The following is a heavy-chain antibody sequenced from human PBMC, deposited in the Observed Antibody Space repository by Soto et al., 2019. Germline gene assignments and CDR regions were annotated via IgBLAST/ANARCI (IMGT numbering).Heavy chain of an antibody. D-gene: IGHD2-8*02. CDR3: ASRGPGGYCTGRAFPEIDP. J-gene: IGHJ5*02. CDR2: VYYDGSN. Sequence: SETLSLTRTIWDGYISNYYWRSIPQPPGKSLEWIGYVYYDGSNNYNHSLKRRVAMSVDTSKNQFSLKLSSGTAADTAVYYCASRGPGGYCTGRAFPEIDPWCQGIPVPISS. V-gene: IGHV4-59*08. CDR1: DGYISNYY.